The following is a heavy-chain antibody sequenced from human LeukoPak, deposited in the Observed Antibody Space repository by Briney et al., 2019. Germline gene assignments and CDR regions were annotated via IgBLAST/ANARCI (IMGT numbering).Heavy chain of an antibody. CDR1: VYTFTGYY. J-gene: IGHJ4*02. CDR2: INPNSGGT. D-gene: IGHD4-23*01. Sequence: GASVNVSCQASVYTFTGYYMHWVRPAPGQALAWMAWINPNSGGTNYAQKFQGRVTMTRDTSISTAYMELSRLRSDDTAVYYCARDRRTVVTRYYFDYWGQGTLVTVSS. CDR3: ARDRRTVVTRYYFDY. V-gene: IGHV1-2*02.